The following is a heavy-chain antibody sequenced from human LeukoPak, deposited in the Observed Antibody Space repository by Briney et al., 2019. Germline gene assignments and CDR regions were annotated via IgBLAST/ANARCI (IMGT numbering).Heavy chain of an antibody. J-gene: IGHJ3*01. D-gene: IGHD3-22*01. Sequence: QPGGSLRLSCAASGFTFTNYAMTWVGQAPGKGLEWVSVIGASSADTYYSDSVKGRFTVSRDNSQNTLFLHMSSLRAEDTAVYFCARRPRDTSGYYLGAFHVWGQGTTVTVSS. CDR2: IGASSADT. V-gene: IGHV3-23*01. CDR1: GFTFTNYA. CDR3: ARRPRDTSGYYLGAFHV.